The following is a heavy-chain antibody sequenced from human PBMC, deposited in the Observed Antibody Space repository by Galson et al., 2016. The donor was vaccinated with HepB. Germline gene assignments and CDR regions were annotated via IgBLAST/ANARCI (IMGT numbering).Heavy chain of an antibody. J-gene: IGHJ4*02. CDR3: ARTIGVVMSYFDY. Sequence: TLSLTCTISGGSISSDGYFWSCIRQHPGKGLEWIGYIYYSGSTYYNSSLKSRVTISIDTSKNQFSLKLSSVTAADTAVYYCARTIGVVMSYFDYWGQGTLVTVSS. D-gene: IGHD3-3*01. CDR1: GGSISSDGYF. CDR2: IYYSGST. V-gene: IGHV4-31*03.